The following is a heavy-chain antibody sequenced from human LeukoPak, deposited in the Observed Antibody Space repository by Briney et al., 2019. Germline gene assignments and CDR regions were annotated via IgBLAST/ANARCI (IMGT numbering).Heavy chain of an antibody. CDR3: ARPDDILTGYPYYGMDV. CDR2: ISYDGSNK. D-gene: IGHD3-9*01. CDR1: GFTFSSYA. J-gene: IGHJ6*02. Sequence: GGSLRLSCAASGFTFSSYAMHWVRQAPGKGLEWVAVISYDGSNKYYADSVKGRFTISRDNSKNTLYLQMSSLRAEDTAVYYCARPDDILTGYPYYGMDVWGRGTTVTVSS. V-gene: IGHV3-30*04.